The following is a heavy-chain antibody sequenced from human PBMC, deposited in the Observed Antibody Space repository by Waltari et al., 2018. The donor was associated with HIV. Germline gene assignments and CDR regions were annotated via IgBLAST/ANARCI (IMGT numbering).Heavy chain of an antibody. V-gene: IGHV3-73*01. J-gene: IGHJ4*02. D-gene: IGHD6-19*01. Sequence: EVQLVESGGGLVQPGGSLQLSCAASGFPFSGYTLHWVRQASGKGLEWVGRIRTKANSYATAYAASVKGRFIISRDDSKNTAYLQMNNLKTEDTAVYYCTRLVAAVAGTGYWGQGTLVTVSS. CDR2: IRTKANSYAT. CDR3: TRLVAAVAGTGY. CDR1: GFPFSGYT.